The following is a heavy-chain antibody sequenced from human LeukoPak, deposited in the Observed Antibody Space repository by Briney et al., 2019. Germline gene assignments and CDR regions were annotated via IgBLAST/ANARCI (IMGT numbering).Heavy chain of an antibody. D-gene: IGHD2-2*01. J-gene: IGHJ4*02. V-gene: IGHV3-7*01. CDR2: IKQDGSEK. CDR3: ASLPFWGYCSSTSCQPADY. CDR1: GFTFSSYW. Sequence: GGSLRLSCAASGFTFSSYWMSWVRQAPGKGLEWVANIKQDGSEKYYVDSVKGRFTISRDNAKNSLYLQMNSLRAEDTAVYYCASLPFWGYCSSTSCQPADYLGQGTLVTVSS.